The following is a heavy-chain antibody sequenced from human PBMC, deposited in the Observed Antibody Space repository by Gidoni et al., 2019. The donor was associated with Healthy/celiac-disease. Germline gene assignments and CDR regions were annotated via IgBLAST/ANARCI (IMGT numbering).Heavy chain of an antibody. J-gene: IGHJ6*03. V-gene: IGHV4-34*01. CDR3: ARGRRYCSSTSCYGNYYYYYYMDV. CDR2: INHSGST. Sequence: QVQLQQWGAGLLKPSATLSLTCAVYGGSFSGYYWSWIRQPPGKGLEWIGEINHSGSTNYNPALKSRVTISVDTSKNQFSLKLSSVTAADTAVYYCARGRRYCSSTSCYGNYYYYYYMDVWGKGTTVTVSS. CDR1: GGSFSGYY. D-gene: IGHD2-2*01.